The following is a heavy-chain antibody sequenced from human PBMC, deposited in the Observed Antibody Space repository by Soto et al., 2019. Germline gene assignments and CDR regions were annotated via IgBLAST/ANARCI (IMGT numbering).Heavy chain of an antibody. V-gene: IGHV3-48*03. Sequence: GGSLRLSCAVSGFSFSDYEMSWVRQAPGKGLEWISYISQSGSVIYYADSVKGRFTISRDNANDSVHLQMNGLRADDTAVYFCARDRGYSNSNFYYYGMDAWGQGTTVTVSS. J-gene: IGHJ6*02. CDR1: GFSFSDYE. CDR3: ARDRGYSNSNFYYYGMDA. CDR2: ISQSGSVI. D-gene: IGHD4-4*01.